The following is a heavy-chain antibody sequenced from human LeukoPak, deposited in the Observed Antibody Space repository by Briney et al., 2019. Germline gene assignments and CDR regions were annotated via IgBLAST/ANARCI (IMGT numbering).Heavy chain of an antibody. V-gene: IGHV4-61*02. CDR3: ARMTVGSSGWYKSEYNWFDP. CDR1: GGSISSGDYY. J-gene: IGHJ5*02. D-gene: IGHD6-19*01. Sequence: SETLSLTCTVSGGSISSGDYYWSWIRQPAGKGLEWIGRIYTSGSTNYNPSLKSRVTMSVDTSKNQFSLKLSSVTAADTAVYYCARMTVGSSGWYKSEYNWFDPWGQGTLVTVSS. CDR2: IYTSGST.